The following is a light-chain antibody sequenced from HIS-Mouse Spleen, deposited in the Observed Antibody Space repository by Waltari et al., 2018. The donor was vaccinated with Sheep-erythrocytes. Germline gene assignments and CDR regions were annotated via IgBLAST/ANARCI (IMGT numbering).Light chain of an antibody. V-gene: IGKV4-1*01. Sequence: DIVMTQSPDSLAVSLGERDTINCKSSQSVLYSSHNKNYLAWYQHKPGQPPQLLIYWASTRESGVPDRFSGSGSGTDFTLTISSLQAEDVAVYYCQQYYSTLTFGGGTKVEIK. CDR2: WAS. CDR1: QSVLYSSHNKNY. J-gene: IGKJ4*01. CDR3: QQYYSTLT.